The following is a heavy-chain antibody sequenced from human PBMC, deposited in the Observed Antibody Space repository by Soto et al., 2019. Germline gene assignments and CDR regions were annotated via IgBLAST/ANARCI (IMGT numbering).Heavy chain of an antibody. CDR2: MNPNSGNT. V-gene: IGHV1-8*01. CDR1: GYTFTSYD. J-gene: IGHJ3*02. Sequence: QVQLVQSGAEVKKPGASVKVSCKASGYTFTSYDINWVRQATGQGLEWMGWMNPNSGNTGDAQKFQGRVTMTRNTSITTAYMERSSLRSEDTAVYYCARVTGTTYAFDIWGQGTMVTVSS. CDR3: ARVTGTTYAFDI. D-gene: IGHD1-7*01.